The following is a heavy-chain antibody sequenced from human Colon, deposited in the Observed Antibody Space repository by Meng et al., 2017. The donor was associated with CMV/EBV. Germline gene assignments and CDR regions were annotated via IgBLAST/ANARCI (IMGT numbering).Heavy chain of an antibody. D-gene: IGHD4-11*01. Sequence: SETLSLTCNVPGDSNIYRSYWTWIRQSPGKGLEWVGFLYFDVRTTYNPSLKSRVSISADTSKKQISLKLNSVTTADTAVYYCARAKYSTSDGGRPFYFNGMDVWGQGTTVTVSS. V-gene: IGHV4-59*01. J-gene: IGHJ6*02. CDR2: LYFDVRT. CDR3: ARAKYSTSDGGRPFYFNGMDV. CDR1: GDSNIYRSY.